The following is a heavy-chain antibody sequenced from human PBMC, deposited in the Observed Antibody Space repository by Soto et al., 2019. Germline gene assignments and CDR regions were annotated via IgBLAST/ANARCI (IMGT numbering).Heavy chain of an antibody. J-gene: IGHJ4*02. CDR3: ARDSSDGIDY. Sequence: GGSLRLSCAVSNFTFSDYWMSWVRQAPGKGLEWVANINQDGNKKYYVDSSKGRFTISRDNAKNSLYLQMNSLRVEDTAVYYCARDSSDGIDYWGQGTLVTVSS. CDR2: INQDGNKK. V-gene: IGHV3-7*01. CDR1: NFTFSDYW.